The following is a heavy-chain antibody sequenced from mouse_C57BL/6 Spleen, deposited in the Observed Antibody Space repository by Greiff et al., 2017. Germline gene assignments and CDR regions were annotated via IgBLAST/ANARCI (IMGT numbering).Heavy chain of an antibody. D-gene: IGHD2-2*01. J-gene: IGHJ2*01. CDR1: GYTFTSYW. CDR2: IYSSDSET. CDR3: ARGGGLRLDY. V-gene: IGHV1-61*01. Sequence: QVQLQQPGAELVRPGSSVKLSCQASGYTFTSYWMDWVKQRPGQGLEWICNIYSSDSETYYNQKFKDKATLTADKSSSTAYLQLSSLSSEDSAVYDCARGGGLRLDYWGQGTTLTVSS.